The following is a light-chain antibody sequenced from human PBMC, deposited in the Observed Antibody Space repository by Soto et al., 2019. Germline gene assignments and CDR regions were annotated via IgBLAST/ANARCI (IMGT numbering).Light chain of an antibody. CDR3: QKYNNAPRT. CDR1: QGISNN. Sequence: DIQMTQSPSSLSASVGDTVTSTCRASQGISNNLAWYQQKPGQVPNLLIYAASTLQSGVPSRFSGSGSGTDFTLTISSLRPEDVATYYCQKYNNAPRTFGQGTKVEI. V-gene: IGKV1-27*01. J-gene: IGKJ1*01. CDR2: AAS.